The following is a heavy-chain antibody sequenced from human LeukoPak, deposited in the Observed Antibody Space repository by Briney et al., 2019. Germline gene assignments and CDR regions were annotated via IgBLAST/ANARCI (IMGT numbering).Heavy chain of an antibody. CDR2: IYYSGST. J-gene: IGHJ4*02. V-gene: IGHV4-38-2*01. CDR1: GYSISSDYY. Sequence: PSETLSLTCAVSGYSISSDYYWGWIRQPPGKGLEWIGSIYYSGSTYYNPSLKSRVTISVDTSKNQFSLKLSSVTAADTAVYYCARQQWQPIFDYWGQGTLVTVSS. CDR3: ARQQWQPIFDY. D-gene: IGHD6-19*01.